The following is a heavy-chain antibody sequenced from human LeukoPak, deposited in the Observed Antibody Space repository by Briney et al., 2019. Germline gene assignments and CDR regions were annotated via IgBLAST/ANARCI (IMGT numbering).Heavy chain of an antibody. CDR3: AREAGGMATIDGYYYYYYYMDV. Sequence: ASVKVSCKASGYTFTSYYMHWVRQAPGQGLEWMGIINPSGGSTSYAQKFQGRVTMTRDMSTSTVYMELSSLRSEDTAVYYCAREAGGMATIDGYYYYYYYMDVWGKGTTVTVSS. V-gene: IGHV1-46*01. D-gene: IGHD5-24*01. J-gene: IGHJ6*03. CDR1: GYTFTSYY. CDR2: INPSGGST.